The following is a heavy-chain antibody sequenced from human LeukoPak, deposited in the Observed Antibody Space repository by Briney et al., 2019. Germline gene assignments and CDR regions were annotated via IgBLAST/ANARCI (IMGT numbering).Heavy chain of an antibody. CDR3: ARDTPFSSGWYGGDY. Sequence: PGGSLRLSCAASGFTFSSYWMSWVRQASGKGLEWVANINQDGSEKYYVDSVKGLFTISRDNAKNSLYLQMNSLRAEDTAVYYCARDTPFSSGWYGGDYWGQGTLVTVSS. CDR2: INQDGSEK. D-gene: IGHD6-19*01. CDR1: GFTFSSYW. J-gene: IGHJ4*02. V-gene: IGHV3-7*04.